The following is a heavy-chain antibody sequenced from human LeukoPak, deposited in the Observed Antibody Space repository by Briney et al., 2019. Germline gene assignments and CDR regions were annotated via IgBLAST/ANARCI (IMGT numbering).Heavy chain of an antibody. J-gene: IGHJ5*02. D-gene: IGHD2-21*01. CDR2: INSDGSST. Sequence: PGGSLRLSCAASGLTFSTSWMHWVRQTPGKGLEWVSRINSDGSSTSYADSVKGRFTISRDNAKNTLYLQVNSLRADDTAVYYCARQCCGGHVNSFDPWGQGTLVTVPS. CDR1: GLTFSTSW. V-gene: IGHV3-74*01. CDR3: ARQCCGGHVNSFDP.